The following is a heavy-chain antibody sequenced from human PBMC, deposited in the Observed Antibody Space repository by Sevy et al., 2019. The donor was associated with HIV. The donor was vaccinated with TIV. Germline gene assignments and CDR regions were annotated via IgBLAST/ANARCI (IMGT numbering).Heavy chain of an antibody. CDR1: GFTFSNYA. J-gene: IGHJ6*02. D-gene: IGHD2-2*01. V-gene: IGHV3-23*01. Sequence: GGSLRLSCAASGFTFSNYAINWVRQAPGKGLEWVSRISGSGDSTFYADSVKGRFTISRDNSKNTVHLQMNSLRVEDTAVYYCAKVVVPAAIDPFYYYAYGMDVWGQGTTVTVSS. CDR3: AKVVVPAAIDPFYYYAYGMDV. CDR2: ISGSGDST.